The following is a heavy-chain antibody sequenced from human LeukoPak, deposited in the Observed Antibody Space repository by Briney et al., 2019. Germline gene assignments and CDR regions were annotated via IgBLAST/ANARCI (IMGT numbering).Heavy chain of an antibody. D-gene: IGHD6-25*01. CDR2: INPSGDST. J-gene: IGHJ4*02. V-gene: IGHV1-46*01. CDR3: ARGDSSDFDY. CDR1: GYTSTNYY. Sequence: ASVKVSCKASGYTSTNYYMHWVRQAPGQGLEWIGIINPSGDSTNCAQKFQGRVTMTRDTSTSIVYMELSSLRSEDTAVYFCARGDSSDFDYWGQGTLVTVSS.